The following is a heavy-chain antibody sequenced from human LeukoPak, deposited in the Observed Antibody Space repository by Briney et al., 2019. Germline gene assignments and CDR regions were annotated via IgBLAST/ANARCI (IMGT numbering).Heavy chain of an antibody. CDR3: TTDGTYCSSTSCYDY. Sequence: GGSLRLSCAASGFTFSNAWMSWVRQAPGKGLEWVGRIKSKTDGGTTDYAAPVKGRFTISRDDSKNTLYLQMNSLKTEDTAVYYCTTDGTYCSSTSCYDYWGQGTLVTVSP. CDR1: GFTFSNAW. V-gene: IGHV3-15*01. CDR2: IKSKTDGGTT. D-gene: IGHD2-2*01. J-gene: IGHJ4*02.